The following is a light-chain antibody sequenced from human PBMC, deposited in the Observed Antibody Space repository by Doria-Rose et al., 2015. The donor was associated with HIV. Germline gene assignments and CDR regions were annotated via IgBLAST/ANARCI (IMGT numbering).Light chain of an antibody. CDR1: QSLLYTSKNY. J-gene: IGKJ3*01. Sequence: DIQVTQSPESLGMSLGERATLNCKSNQSLLYTSKNYLAWYQQKPGQRPKLLIYWASTRQSGFPARFSGSGSGTDFTLTISSLEAEDVAVYYCQQYYDTPSFGPGTTVDIK. CDR3: QQYYDTPS. V-gene: IGKV4-1*01. CDR2: WAS.